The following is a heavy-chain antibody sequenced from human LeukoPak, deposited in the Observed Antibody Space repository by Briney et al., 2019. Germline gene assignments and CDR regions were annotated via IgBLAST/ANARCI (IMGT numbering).Heavy chain of an antibody. V-gene: IGHV1-2*02. CDR3: ATQREYYYDSSGPYYFDY. J-gene: IGHJ4*02. CDR1: GYTFTGYY. Sequence: ASVKVSCKASGYTFTGYYMHWVRQAPGQGLEGMGWINPNSGGTNYAQKFQGRVTMTRDTSISTAYMELSRLRSDDTAVYYCATQREYYYDSSGPYYFDYWGQGTLVTVSS. D-gene: IGHD3-22*01. CDR2: INPNSGGT.